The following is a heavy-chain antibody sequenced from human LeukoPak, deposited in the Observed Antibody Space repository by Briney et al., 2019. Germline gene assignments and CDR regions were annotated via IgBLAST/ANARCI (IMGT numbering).Heavy chain of an antibody. V-gene: IGHV3-74*01. J-gene: IGHJ4*02. CDR1: GFTLSNYW. D-gene: IGHD5-24*01. CDR3: VRDGDGYNFDY. CDR2: IKSDGSWT. Sequence: GGSLRLSCAASGFTLSNYWMHWVRQAPGKGLVWVSRIKSDGSWTNYADSVKGRFTISRDNAKRTLYLQINSLRAEDTAVYYCVRDGDGYNFDYWGQGTLVTVSS.